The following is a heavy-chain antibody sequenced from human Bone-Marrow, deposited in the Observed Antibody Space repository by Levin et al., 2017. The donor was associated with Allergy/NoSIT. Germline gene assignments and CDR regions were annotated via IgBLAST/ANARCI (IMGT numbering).Heavy chain of an antibody. CDR3: ARTSVPRIAALGTY. CDR1: GFTFSSYS. Sequence: GASVKVSCAASGFTFSSYSMNWVRQAPGKGLEWVSSISSSSSDIYYADSVKGRFTISRDNAKNSLYLQMNSLRVEDTAVYYCARTSVPRIAALGTYWGQGTLVTVSS. D-gene: IGHD6-6*01. V-gene: IGHV3-21*01. CDR2: ISSSSSDI. J-gene: IGHJ4*02.